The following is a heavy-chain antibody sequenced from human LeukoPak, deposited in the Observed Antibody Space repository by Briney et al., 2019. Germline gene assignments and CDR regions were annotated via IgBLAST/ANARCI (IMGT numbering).Heavy chain of an antibody. CDR1: RFTFSSYA. Sequence: PGGSLRLSCAASRFTFSSYAMSWVRQAPGRGLEWVSASDSGDTTSYADSVKGRFTTSRDNSKNTVYLQMNSLRAEDTAVYYCAKPPGTSNYFDHWGQGILVTVSS. J-gene: IGHJ4*02. CDR2: SDSGDTT. CDR3: AKPPGTSNYFDH. V-gene: IGHV3-23*01.